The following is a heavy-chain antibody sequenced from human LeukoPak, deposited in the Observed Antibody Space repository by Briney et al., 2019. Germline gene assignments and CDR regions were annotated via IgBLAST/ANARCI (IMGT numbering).Heavy chain of an antibody. V-gene: IGHV1-69*13. Sequence: SVKVSCKASGGTFSSYAISWVRQAPGQGLEWMGGIIPIFGTANYAQKFQGRVTITADESTSTAYMELSSLRSEDTAVYYCARSETYYDFWSGYTHESSFDYWGQGTLVTVSS. CDR2: IIPIFGTA. CDR1: GGTFSSYA. J-gene: IGHJ4*02. CDR3: ARSETYYDFWSGYTHESSFDY. D-gene: IGHD3-3*01.